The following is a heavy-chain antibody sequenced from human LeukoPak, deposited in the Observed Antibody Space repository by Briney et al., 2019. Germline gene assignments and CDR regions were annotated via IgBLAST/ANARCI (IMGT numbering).Heavy chain of an antibody. V-gene: IGHV3-66*02. J-gene: IGHJ4*02. D-gene: IGHD5-12*01. CDR2: IYSGGST. CDR1: GFAVSSNY. Sequence: GGSLRLSCAASGFAVSSNYMSWVRQAPGKGLEWLSVIYSGGSTDYADSMKGRFTISRDNSKNTLYLQMNSLRGEDTGVYYCARGKGYPQVNYDYWGQGTLVTVSS. CDR3: ARGKGYPQVNYDY.